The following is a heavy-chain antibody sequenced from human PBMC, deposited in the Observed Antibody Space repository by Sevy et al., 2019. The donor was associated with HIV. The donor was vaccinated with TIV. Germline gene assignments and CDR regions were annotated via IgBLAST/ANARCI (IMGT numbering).Heavy chain of an antibody. D-gene: IGHD2-21*02. CDR3: AHSPRHIVVVTFDY. J-gene: IGHJ4*02. Sequence: SGPTLVKPTQTLTLTCTFSGFSLSTSGVGVGWIRQPPGKALEWLALIYWDDDKRYSPSLKSRLTITKDTSKNQVVLTLTNMDPVDTATYYCAHSPRHIVVVTFDYWGQGTLVTVSS. CDR2: IYWDDDK. V-gene: IGHV2-5*02. CDR1: GFSLSTSGVG.